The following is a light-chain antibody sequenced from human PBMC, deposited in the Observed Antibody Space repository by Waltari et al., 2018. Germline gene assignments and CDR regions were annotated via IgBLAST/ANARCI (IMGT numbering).Light chain of an antibody. V-gene: IGKV3-20*01. Sequence: EIVLTQSPGTLSLSPGERATLSCRASQSVSSSYLAWYQHKPGQAPRVLSYGASSRATGIPDRFSGSGSGTDFTRTISRLEPEDFAVYYCQQYGSSPLFTFGPGTKVDIK. CDR2: GAS. CDR1: QSVSSSY. CDR3: QQYGSSPLFT. J-gene: IGKJ3*01.